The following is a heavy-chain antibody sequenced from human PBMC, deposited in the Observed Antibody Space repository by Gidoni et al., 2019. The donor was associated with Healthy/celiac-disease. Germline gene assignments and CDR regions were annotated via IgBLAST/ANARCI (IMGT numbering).Heavy chain of an antibody. V-gene: IGHV4-34*01. D-gene: IGHD6-25*01. CDR2: INHSGST. Sequence: QVQLQQWGAGLLKPSETLSLTCAVYGGSFSGYYWSWIRQPPGKGLELIGEINHSGSTNYNPSLKSRVTISVDTSKNQFSLKLSSVTAADTAVYYCAIDGHLAAGGGMDVWGQGTTVTVSS. J-gene: IGHJ6*02. CDR1: GGSFSGYY. CDR3: AIDGHLAAGGGMDV.